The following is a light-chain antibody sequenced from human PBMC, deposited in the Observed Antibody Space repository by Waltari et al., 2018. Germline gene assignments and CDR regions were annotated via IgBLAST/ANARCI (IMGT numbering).Light chain of an antibody. CDR2: GGA. CDR1: QRVTYHD. V-gene: IGKV3-20*01. Sequence: EIVLTHSPGTLSLSPGLRATLACRASQRVTYHDLAWYQQRPGQAPGRPTYGGASVASGSPDRFSGSASGHDCTLTSSTLGPEDFAVYYCQQNFTSPRTSDGGTKV. J-gene: IGKJ4*01. CDR3: QQNFTSPRT.